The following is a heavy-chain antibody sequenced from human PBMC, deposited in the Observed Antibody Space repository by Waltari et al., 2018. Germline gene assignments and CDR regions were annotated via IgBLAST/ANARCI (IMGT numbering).Heavy chain of an antibody. J-gene: IGHJ3*02. V-gene: IGHV3-23*01. CDR1: GFTISSYA. D-gene: IGHD6-13*01. CDR2: ISGSGGGT. Sequence: EVQLLESGGGLVQPGGSLRLYCAASGFTISSYAMNWVRQAPGKGLEWVSGISGSGGGTYYADSVKGRFTISRDNSKNTLYLQMNSLRAGDTAVYYCAKDRRYISSWSTVFDIWGQGTMVTVSS. CDR3: AKDRRYISSWSTVFDI.